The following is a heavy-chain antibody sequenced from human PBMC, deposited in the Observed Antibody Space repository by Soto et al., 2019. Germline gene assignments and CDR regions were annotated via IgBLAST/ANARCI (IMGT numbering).Heavy chain of an antibody. J-gene: IGHJ6*02. D-gene: IGHD3-22*01. CDR1: GGSISSCY. CDR2: IYYSGST. Sequence: SETLSLTFTVSGGSISSCYRSWIREPPGKGLEWIGYIYYSGSTNYNPSLKSRVTISVDTSKNQFSLKLSSVTAADTAVYYCARRLYYDSSGFEGGGMNVWGQGTTVT. V-gene: IGHV4-59*08. CDR3: ARRLYYDSSGFEGGGMNV.